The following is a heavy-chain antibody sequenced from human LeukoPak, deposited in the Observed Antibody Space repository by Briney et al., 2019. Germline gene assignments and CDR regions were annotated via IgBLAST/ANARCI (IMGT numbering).Heavy chain of an antibody. CDR3: ARLADIVVVPTADGYMDV. D-gene: IGHD2-2*01. V-gene: IGHV4-39*07. J-gene: IGHJ6*04. Sequence: SDTLSLTCTVSGGSISSSSYYWGWIRHPPGKGLEWIGSIYYSGSTYYNPSLKSRVTISVDTSKNQFSLKLSSVTAADTAVYYCARLADIVVVPTADGYMDVWGKGTRVTISS. CDR2: IYYSGST. CDR1: GGSISSSSYY.